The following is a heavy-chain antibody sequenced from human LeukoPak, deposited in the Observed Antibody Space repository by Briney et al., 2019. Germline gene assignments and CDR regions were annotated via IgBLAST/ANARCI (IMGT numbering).Heavy chain of an antibody. D-gene: IGHD3-22*01. CDR1: GFTFSSYA. J-gene: IGHJ3*02. V-gene: IGHV3-23*01. CDR3: ASWTYYYDSSGYYDAFDI. Sequence: PGGSLRLSCAASGFTFSSYAMSWVRQAPGKGLEWVSAISGSGGSTYYADSVKGRFTISRDNAENSLYLQMNSLRAEDTAVYYCASWTYYYDSSGYYDAFDIWGQGTMVTVSS. CDR2: ISGSGGST.